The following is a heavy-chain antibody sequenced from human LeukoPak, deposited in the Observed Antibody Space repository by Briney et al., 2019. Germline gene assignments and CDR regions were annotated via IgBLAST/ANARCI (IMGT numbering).Heavy chain of an antibody. CDR3: ARDTDNGDYGGMDV. J-gene: IGHJ6*03. CDR2: IYYSGST. V-gene: IGHV4-59*01. CDR1: GGSISSYY. D-gene: IGHD4-17*01. Sequence: SETLSLTCTASGGSISSYYWSWIRQPPGKGLEWIGYIYYSGSTNYNPSLKSRVTISVDTSKNQFSLKLSSVTAADTAVYYCARDTDNGDYGGMDVWGKGTTVTVSS.